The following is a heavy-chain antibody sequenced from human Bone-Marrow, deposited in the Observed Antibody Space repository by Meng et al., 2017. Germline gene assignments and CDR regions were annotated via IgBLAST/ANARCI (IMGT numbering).Heavy chain of an antibody. CDR1: GGTFSSYT. Sequence: SVKVSCKASGGTFSSYTISWVRQAPGQGLEWLGRIIPILGIANYAQKFQGRVTITADKTTSTAYTELSSLRSEDTAVYYCARSPGVVGIDYWGQGTLVTVSS. J-gene: IGHJ4*02. CDR3: ARSPGVVGIDY. D-gene: IGHD2-2*01. V-gene: IGHV1-69*02. CDR2: IIPILGIA.